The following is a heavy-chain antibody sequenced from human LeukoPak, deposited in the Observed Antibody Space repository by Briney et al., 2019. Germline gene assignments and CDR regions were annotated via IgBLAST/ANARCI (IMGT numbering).Heavy chain of an antibody. J-gene: IGHJ5*02. CDR1: GFTFSSYE. Sequence: GGSLRLSCAASGFTFSSYEMNWVRQAPGKGLEWVSYISSSGSTIYYADSVKGRFTISRDNAKNSLYLQMNSLRAEDTAVYYCVRDYYGDYHRWGQGILVTVSS. D-gene: IGHD4-17*01. V-gene: IGHV3-48*03. CDR3: VRDYYGDYHR. CDR2: ISSSGSTI.